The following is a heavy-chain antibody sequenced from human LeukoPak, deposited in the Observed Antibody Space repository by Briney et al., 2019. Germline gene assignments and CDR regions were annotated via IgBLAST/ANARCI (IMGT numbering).Heavy chain of an antibody. Sequence: GGSLRLSCAASGFTVSSNYMSWVRQAPGRGLEWVSVIYSGGSTYYADSVKGRFTISRDNSKDTLFLQMNSLRAGDTAVYYCARGTVTMVDYWGQGTLVTVSS. J-gene: IGHJ4*02. CDR1: GFTVSSNY. CDR2: IYSGGST. CDR3: ARGTVTMVDY. D-gene: IGHD3-10*01. V-gene: IGHV3-66*01.